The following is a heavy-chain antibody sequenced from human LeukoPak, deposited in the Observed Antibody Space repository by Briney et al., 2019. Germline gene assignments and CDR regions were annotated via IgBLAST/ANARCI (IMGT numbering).Heavy chain of an antibody. CDR2: IYYSGST. CDR3: ARNSGLWFGVYYYYMDV. V-gene: IGHV4-39*01. J-gene: IGHJ6*03. CDR1: GGSISSSSYY. D-gene: IGHD3-10*01. Sequence: SETLSLTCTVSGGSISSSSYYWGWIRQPPGKGLEWIGSIYYSGSTYYNPSLKSRVTISVDTSKNQFSLKLSSVTAADTAVYYCARNSGLWFGVYYYYMDVWGKGTTVTVSS.